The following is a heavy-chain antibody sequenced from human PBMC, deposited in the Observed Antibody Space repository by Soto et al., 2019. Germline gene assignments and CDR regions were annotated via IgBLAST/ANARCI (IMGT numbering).Heavy chain of an antibody. CDR3: ARCGDRDSSGYYYYAY. D-gene: IGHD3-22*01. CDR2: KSPNSGNS. Sequence: QVQLVQSGAEVKKPGASVKVSCKASGYTFTNHDINWVRQATGQGREWMGWKSPNSGNSGYAQKFEGRVTMTTDTSISTAYMELSSLISEDTAGYYCARCGDRDSSGYYYYAYWGQGTLVTVSS. J-gene: IGHJ4*02. CDR1: GYTFTNHD. V-gene: IGHV1-8*01.